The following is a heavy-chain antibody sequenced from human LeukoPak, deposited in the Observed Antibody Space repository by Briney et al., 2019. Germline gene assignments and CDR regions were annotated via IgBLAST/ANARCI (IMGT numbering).Heavy chain of an antibody. D-gene: IGHD3-16*01. CDR3: ATDRHWAFDY. CDR1: GFTLSSYS. Sequence: GGSLRLSCAASGFTLSSYSMNWVRQARGKGLEWVSYITGSSSTISYADSVKGRFTISRDNARNSLYLQMNSLRAEDTAVYYCATDRHWAFDYWGQGTLVTVSS. CDR2: ITGSSSTI. J-gene: IGHJ4*02. V-gene: IGHV3-48*01.